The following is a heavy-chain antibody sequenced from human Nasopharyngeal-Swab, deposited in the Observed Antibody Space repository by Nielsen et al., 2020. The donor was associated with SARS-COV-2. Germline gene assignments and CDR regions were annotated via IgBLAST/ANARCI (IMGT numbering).Heavy chain of an antibody. CDR2: IYPGDSDT. V-gene: IGHV5-51*01. CDR1: GYSFTNYW. CDR3: ASLYDSSGYYPYYFDY. Sequence: GESLKISCKGSGYSFTNYWIGWVRQMPGKGLEWMGIIYPGDSDTRYSPSFQGQVTISADKSISTAYLQWSSLKASDTAMYYCASLYDSSGYYPYYFDYWGQGTLVTVSS. J-gene: IGHJ4*02. D-gene: IGHD3-22*01.